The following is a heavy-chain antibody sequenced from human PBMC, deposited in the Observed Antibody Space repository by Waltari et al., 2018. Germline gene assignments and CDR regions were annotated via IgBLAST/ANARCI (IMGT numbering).Heavy chain of an antibody. J-gene: IGHJ4*02. Sequence: EVQLVESGGGLVKPGGSLRLSCAASGFTFSNAWLSWVRPPPGKGLEWVGRIKSKTDGGTTDYAAPVKGRFTISRDDSKNTLYLQMNSLKTEDTAVYYCTTGRSTGGDYVDYWGQGTLVTVSS. D-gene: IGHD2-21*01. V-gene: IGHV3-15*01. CDR1: GFTFSNAW. CDR2: IKSKTDGGTT. CDR3: TTGRSTGGDYVDY.